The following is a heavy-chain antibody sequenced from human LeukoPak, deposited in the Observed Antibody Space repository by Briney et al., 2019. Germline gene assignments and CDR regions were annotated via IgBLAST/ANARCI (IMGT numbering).Heavy chain of an antibody. CDR3: AREVTVTTSHYYYYMDV. J-gene: IGHJ6*03. Sequence: ETLSLTCTVSGGSISSYYWSWIRQPPGKGLEWIGYIYYSGSTNYNPSLKSRVTISVDTSKNQFSLKLNSVTAADTAVYYCAREVTVTTSHYYYYMDVWGKGTTVTVSS. D-gene: IGHD4-11*01. CDR1: GGSISSYY. V-gene: IGHV4-59*01. CDR2: IYYSGST.